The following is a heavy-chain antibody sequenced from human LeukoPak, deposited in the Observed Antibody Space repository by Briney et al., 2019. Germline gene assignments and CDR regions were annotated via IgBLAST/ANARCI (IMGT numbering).Heavy chain of an antibody. J-gene: IGHJ4*02. CDR2: IYASGTT. Sequence: GGSLRLSCAASGFSVRTKYMAWVRQAPGKGLEWVSLIYASGTTYYSDSVKGRFTISRDNSKNSVCLQMDSLRAEDTAVYYCARVGGVPAAHFDYWGQGTLVTVSS. CDR1: GFSVRTKY. V-gene: IGHV3-53*01. CDR3: ARVGGVPAAHFDY. D-gene: IGHD2-2*01.